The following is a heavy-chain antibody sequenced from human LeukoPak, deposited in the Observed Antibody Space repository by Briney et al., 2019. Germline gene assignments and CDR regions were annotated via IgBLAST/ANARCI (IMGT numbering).Heavy chain of an antibody. CDR2: IYYSGST. CDR3: ARAQYYYDSSGYYSRSWFDP. Sequence: SETLSLTCAVYGGSFSGYYWSWIRQPPGKGLEWIGSIYYSGSTYYNPSLKSRVTISVDTSKNQFSLKLSSVTAADTAVYYCARAQYYYDSSGYYSRSWFDPWGQGTLVTVSS. J-gene: IGHJ5*02. V-gene: IGHV4-34*01. CDR1: GGSFSGYY. D-gene: IGHD3-22*01.